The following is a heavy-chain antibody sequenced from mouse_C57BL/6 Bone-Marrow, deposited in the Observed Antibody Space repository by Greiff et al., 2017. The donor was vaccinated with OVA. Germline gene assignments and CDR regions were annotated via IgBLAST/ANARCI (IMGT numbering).Heavy chain of an antibody. J-gene: IGHJ2*01. CDR2: ISDGGSYT. V-gene: IGHV5-4*01. CDR3: ARDLGWLPFDY. D-gene: IGHD2-2*01. CDR1: GFTFSSYA. Sequence: EVKVVESGGGLVKPGGSLKLSCAASGFTFSSYAMSWVRQTPEKRLEWVATISDGGSYTYYPDNVKGRFTISRDNAKHNLYLQMSHLKSEDTAMYYCARDLGWLPFDYWGQGTTLTVSS.